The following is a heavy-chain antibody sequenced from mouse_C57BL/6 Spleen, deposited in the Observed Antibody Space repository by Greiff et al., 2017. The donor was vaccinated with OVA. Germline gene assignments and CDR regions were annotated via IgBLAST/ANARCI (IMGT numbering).Heavy chain of an antibody. V-gene: IGHV1-81*01. CDR1: GYTFTSYG. CDR3: ARRDDYHGAMDY. D-gene: IGHD2-4*01. Sequence: VQLQQSGAELARPGASVKLSCKASGYTFTSYGISWVKQRTGQGLEWIGEIYPRNGNTYYNEKFKGKATLTADKSSSTAYMELRSLTSEDSAVYFCARRDDYHGAMDYWGQGTSVTVSS. J-gene: IGHJ4*01. CDR2: IYPRNGNT.